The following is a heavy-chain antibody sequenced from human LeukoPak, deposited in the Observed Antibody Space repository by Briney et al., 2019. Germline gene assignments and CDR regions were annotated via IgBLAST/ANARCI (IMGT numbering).Heavy chain of an antibody. CDR3: ARGEKYPSRFGMDV. D-gene: IGHD2-2*01. Sequence: GGSLRLSCAASGFTFGDYYMNWFRLRPGKGLEWISYISSPGTTVYYSDSVRGRFTLSRDNAKNSVFLQMNSLRVEDTALYYCARGEKYPSRFGMDVWGQGTTVTVSS. CDR2: ISSPGTTV. CDR1: GFTFGDYY. J-gene: IGHJ6*02. V-gene: IGHV3-11*01.